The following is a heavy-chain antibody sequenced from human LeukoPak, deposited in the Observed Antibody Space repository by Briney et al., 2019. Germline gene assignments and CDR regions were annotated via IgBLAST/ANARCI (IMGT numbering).Heavy chain of an antibody. Sequence: ASVKVSCKASGYTFTGYYMHWVRQAPGQGLEWMGWINPNSGGTNYAQKFQGWVTMSRDTSISTAYMELSRLRSDDTAVYYCARAPRDSEQLERREGGNWFDPWGQGTLVTVSS. V-gene: IGHV1-2*04. CDR2: INPNSGGT. CDR3: ARAPRDSEQLERREGGNWFDP. J-gene: IGHJ5*02. CDR1: GYTFTGYY. D-gene: IGHD1-1*01.